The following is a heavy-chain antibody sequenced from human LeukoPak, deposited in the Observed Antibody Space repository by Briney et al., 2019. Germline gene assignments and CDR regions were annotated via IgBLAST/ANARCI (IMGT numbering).Heavy chain of an antibody. Sequence: PSETLSLTCTVSGGSLEHYFWSWLRQPPGKGLEWIGYIYTSGSTNYNPSLKSRVTISVDTSKNQFSLKLSSVTAADTAVYYCARTGYSSFGGYYYYMDVWGKGTTVTVSS. CDR2: IYTSGST. J-gene: IGHJ6*03. V-gene: IGHV4-4*09. D-gene: IGHD6-13*01. CDR1: GGSLEHYF. CDR3: ARTGYSSFGGYYYYMDV.